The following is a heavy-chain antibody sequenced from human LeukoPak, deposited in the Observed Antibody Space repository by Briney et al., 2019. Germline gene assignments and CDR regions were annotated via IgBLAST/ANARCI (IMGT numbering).Heavy chain of an antibody. CDR3: ASLFTMVSPRYYYMDV. CDR1: GGSFSGYY. Sequence: SETLSLTCAVYGGSFSGYYWSWIRQPPGKGREWIGEINHSGSTNYNPSLKSRVTISVDTSKNQFSLKLSSVTAADTAVYYCASLFTMVSPRYYYMDVWGRGTTVTVSS. D-gene: IGHD3-10*01. CDR2: INHSGST. J-gene: IGHJ6*03. V-gene: IGHV4-34*01.